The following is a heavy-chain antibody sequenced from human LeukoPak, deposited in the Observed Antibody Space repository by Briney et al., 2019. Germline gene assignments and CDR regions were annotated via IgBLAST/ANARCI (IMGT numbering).Heavy chain of an antibody. J-gene: IGHJ4*02. Sequence: SETLSLTCTVSGGSLSSYYWSWIRQPPGKGLEWIGYIYYSGSTSYNPSLKSRVTISVDTSKNQFSLKLSSVTAADTALYYCARDLRGSSCYDYWGQGTLVIVSS. CDR1: GGSLSSYY. V-gene: IGHV4-59*01. CDR2: IYYSGST. CDR3: ARDLRGSSCYDY. D-gene: IGHD2-2*01.